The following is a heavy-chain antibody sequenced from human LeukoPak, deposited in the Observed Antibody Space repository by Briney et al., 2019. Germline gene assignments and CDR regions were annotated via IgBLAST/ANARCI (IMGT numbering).Heavy chain of an antibody. CDR2: IYSGGST. CDR1: GCTVSSNY. Sequence: GGSLRLSCAASGCTVSSNYMSWVRQAPGKGLEWVSVIYSGGSTYYADSVKGRFTISRDNSKNTLYLQMNSLRAEDTAVYYCARLVPSMITFGGVIVRSGAFDIWGQGTMVTVSS. CDR3: ARLVPSMITFGGVIVRSGAFDI. D-gene: IGHD3-16*02. J-gene: IGHJ3*02. V-gene: IGHV3-53*01.